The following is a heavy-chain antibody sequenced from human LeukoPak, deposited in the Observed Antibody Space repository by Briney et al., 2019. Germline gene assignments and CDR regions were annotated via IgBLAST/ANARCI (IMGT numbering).Heavy chain of an antibody. V-gene: IGHV3-30-3*01. CDR1: GFTFSSYA. Sequence: PARSLRLSSAAYGFTFSSYAMHWVRQAPGKGLEWVAVISYDGSNKYYADSVKGRFTISRDNSENALYLQMNNLRTEDTAVYFCVKGGTAGRVGWTHWGQGSLVTVFS. CDR3: VKGGTAGRVGWTH. CDR2: ISYDGSNK. D-gene: IGHD1-1*01. J-gene: IGHJ4*02.